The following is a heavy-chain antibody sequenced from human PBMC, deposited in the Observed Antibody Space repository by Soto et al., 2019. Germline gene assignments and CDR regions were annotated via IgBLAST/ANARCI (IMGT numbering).Heavy chain of an antibody. CDR2: IKSKTDGGTT. V-gene: IGHV3-15*01. CDR1: GFTFSNAW. J-gene: IGHJ4*02. D-gene: IGHD3-9*01. CDR3: TTHGAYYDILTAPVGP. Sequence: EVQLVESGGGLVKPGGSLRLSCAASGFTFSNAWMSWVRQAPGKGLEWVGRIKSKTDGGTTDYAAPVKGRFTISRDDSKXXLNLQMNSLKTEDTAVYYCTTHGAYYDILTAPVGPWGQGTLVTVSS.